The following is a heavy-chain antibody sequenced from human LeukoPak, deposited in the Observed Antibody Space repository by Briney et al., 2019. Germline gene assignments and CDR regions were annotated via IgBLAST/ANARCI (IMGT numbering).Heavy chain of an antibody. V-gene: IGHV1-46*01. CDR1: GYTFTSYY. Sequence: ASVKVSCKASGYTFTSYYMHWVRQAPGQGLEWMGIINPSGGSTSYAQKFQGRVTMTRDMSTSTVYMKLSSLRSEDTAVYYCARVAPYSSSSSVAFDIWGQGTMVTVSS. CDR2: INPSGGST. J-gene: IGHJ3*02. CDR3: ARVAPYSSSSSVAFDI. D-gene: IGHD6-6*01.